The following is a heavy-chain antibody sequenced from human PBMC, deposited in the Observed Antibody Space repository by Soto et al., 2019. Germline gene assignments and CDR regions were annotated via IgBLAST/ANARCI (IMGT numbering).Heavy chain of an antibody. V-gene: IGHV4-38-2*01. CDR3: ASAPRAGIFDY. CDR2: IYHSGST. D-gene: IGHD1-26*01. CDR1: GYSISSGYY. Sequence: SETLSLTCAVSGYSISSGYYWGWIRQPPGKGLEWIGSIYHSGSTYYNPSLKSRVTISVDTSKNQFSLKLSSVTAADTAVYYCASAPRAGIFDYWGQGTLVTVSS. J-gene: IGHJ4*02.